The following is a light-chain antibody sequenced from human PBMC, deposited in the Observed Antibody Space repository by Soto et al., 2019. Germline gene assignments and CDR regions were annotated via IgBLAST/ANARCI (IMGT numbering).Light chain of an antibody. Sequence: QSALTQPASVSGSPGQSITISCTGASSDVGLYDFVSWYQHHPGKAPKLLIFEVSYRPSGVSSRFSGSKSGNTASLTISGLQAEDEADYYCSSYTTGSTLPWVFGTGTKLTVL. V-gene: IGLV2-14*01. CDR3: SSYTTGSTLPWV. CDR1: SSDVGLYDF. J-gene: IGLJ1*01. CDR2: EVS.